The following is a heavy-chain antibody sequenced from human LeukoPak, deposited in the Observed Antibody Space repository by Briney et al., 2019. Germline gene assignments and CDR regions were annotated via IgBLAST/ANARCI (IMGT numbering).Heavy chain of an antibody. Sequence: GGSLSLSCAASGFTFSSYSMSWVRQPPGKGLEWVSSISDICTATYCAESVKGRFTIYRDNSKNTLYVQMNSPRAEDTAVYYCAKLAGPLPLWFFDCWGQGTLVTVSS. J-gene: IGHJ4*02. CDR3: AKLAGPLPLWFFDC. CDR1: GFTFSSYS. D-gene: IGHD5-18*01. CDR2: ISDICTAT. V-gene: IGHV3-23*01.